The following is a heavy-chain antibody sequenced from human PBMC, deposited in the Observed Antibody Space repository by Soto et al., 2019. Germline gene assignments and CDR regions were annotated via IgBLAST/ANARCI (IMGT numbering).Heavy chain of an antibody. CDR1: GFTFSNCW. D-gene: IGHD3-10*01. V-gene: IGHV3-74*01. CDR2: INSDGSTT. J-gene: IGHJ4*02. CDR3: ARVGYGSGSYQFDY. Sequence: EVQLVESGGGLVQPGGSLRLSCAASGFTFSNCWMHWVRQAPGKGLVWVSRINSDGSTTSYTDSVKGRFTISRDNAKNTLYLQMNSLRAEDTAVYYCARVGYGSGSYQFDYWGQGTLVTVSS.